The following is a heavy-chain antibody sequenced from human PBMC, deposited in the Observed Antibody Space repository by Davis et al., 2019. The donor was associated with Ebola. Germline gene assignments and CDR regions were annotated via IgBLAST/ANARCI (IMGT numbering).Heavy chain of an antibody. Sequence: ASVKVSCKASGYTSTSYYMHWVRQAPGQGLEWMGIINPSGGSTSYAQKFQGRVTMTRDTSTSTVYMELSSLRSEDTAVYYCARDLYYDFWSGYSSYYYYGMDVWGQGTTVTVSS. V-gene: IGHV1-46*01. D-gene: IGHD3-3*01. CDR1: GYTSTSYY. J-gene: IGHJ6*02. CDR2: INPSGGST. CDR3: ARDLYYDFWSGYSSYYYYGMDV.